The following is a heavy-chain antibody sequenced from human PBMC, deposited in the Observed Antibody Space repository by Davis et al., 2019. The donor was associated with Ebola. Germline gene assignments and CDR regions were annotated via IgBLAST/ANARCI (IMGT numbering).Heavy chain of an antibody. CDR1: GFTFAAYT. Sequence: GGSLRLSCAASGFTFAAYTMHWVRQAPGKGLEWVSLISWDGGSTYYADSVKGRFTISRDNSKNTLYLQMNSLRAEDTAVYYCAKVLSSGWYYYFDYWGQGTLVTVSS. CDR2: ISWDGGST. D-gene: IGHD6-19*01. J-gene: IGHJ4*02. CDR3: AKVLSSGWYYYFDY. V-gene: IGHV3-43*01.